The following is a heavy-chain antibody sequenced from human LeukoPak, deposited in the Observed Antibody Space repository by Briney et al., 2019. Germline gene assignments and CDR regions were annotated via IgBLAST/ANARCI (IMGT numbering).Heavy chain of an antibody. V-gene: IGHV1-46*01. Sequence: GASVKVSCKASGYTFTSYYMHWVRQAPGQGLEWMGIINPSGGSTSYAQKFQGRVTMTRGMSTSTVYMELSSLRSEDTAVYYCARTSGDNWFDPWGQGTLVTVSS. CDR1: GYTFTSYY. D-gene: IGHD1-26*01. CDR3: ARTSGDNWFDP. CDR2: INPSGGST. J-gene: IGHJ5*02.